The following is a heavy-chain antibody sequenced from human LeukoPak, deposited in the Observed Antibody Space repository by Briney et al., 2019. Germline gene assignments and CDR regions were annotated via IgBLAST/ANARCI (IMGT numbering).Heavy chain of an antibody. J-gene: IGHJ4*02. CDR1: GFTFKLYW. CDR3: VRGGPSTWF. V-gene: IGHV3-74*01. Sequence: GGSLRLSCAASGFTFKLYWMRWVRQVPGKGPVWVARNDDGSDTVYADSVKGRFTISRDDAKNMLFLQMNSLRGEDTAVYHCVRGGPSTWFWGQGTLVTVSS. CDR2: NDDGSDT. D-gene: IGHD3-22*01.